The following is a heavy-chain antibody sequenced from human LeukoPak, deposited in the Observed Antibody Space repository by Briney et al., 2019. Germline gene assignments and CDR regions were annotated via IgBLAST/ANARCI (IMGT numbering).Heavy chain of an antibody. CDR1: GFTFSSYS. D-gene: IGHD5-12*01. J-gene: IGHJ4*02. CDR3: ARAPRGDIVATGCDY. V-gene: IGHV3-21*01. Sequence: GSLRLSCAASGFTFSSYSMNWVRQAPGKGLEWVSSISSSSSYIYYADSVKGRFTISRDNAKNSLYLQMNSLRAEDTAVYYCARAPRGDIVATGCDYWGQGTLVTVSS. CDR2: ISSSSSYI.